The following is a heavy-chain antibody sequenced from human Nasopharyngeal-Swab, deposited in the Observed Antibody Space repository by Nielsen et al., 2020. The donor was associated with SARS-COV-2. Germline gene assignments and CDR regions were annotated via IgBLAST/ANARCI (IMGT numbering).Heavy chain of an antibody. CDR3: ARELDRTVSGYYYAYYYYGMDV. D-gene: IGHD3-22*01. Sequence: ASVTVPCKASGYTFPSYVLSWLRPAPGQGLDWMGWISAYNGNTNYAQKLQGRVTMTTDPSTSTAYMELRSLRSDDTAVYYCARELDRTVSGYYYAYYYYGMDVWGQGTTVTVSS. J-gene: IGHJ6*02. CDR2: ISAYNGNT. CDR1: GYTFPSYV. V-gene: IGHV1-18*01.